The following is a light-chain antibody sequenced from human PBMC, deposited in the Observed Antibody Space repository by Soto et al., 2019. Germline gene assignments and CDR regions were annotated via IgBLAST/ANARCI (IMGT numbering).Light chain of an antibody. Sequence: MQMTQSPSSVSASVGDRVTITCRASQGIGNWLTWYQQKLGKAPKLLIYAASSLQSGVPSRFSGSGSGTDSTLTISSLQPEDFATYYCQQANSFPITFGQGARLEI. V-gene: IGKV1-12*01. CDR1: QGIGNW. J-gene: IGKJ5*01. CDR2: AAS. CDR3: QQANSFPIT.